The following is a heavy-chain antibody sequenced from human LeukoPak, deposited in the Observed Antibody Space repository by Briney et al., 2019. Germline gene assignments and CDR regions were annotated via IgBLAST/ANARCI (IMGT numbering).Heavy chain of an antibody. CDR2: ISTSSSYI. CDR3: ARDEATMVRGHDY. Sequence: PGGSLRLSCAASGFTFNRYNMNWVRRAPGKGLEWVSSISTSSSYIYYADSVRGRFTISRDNAKNSLYLQMNSLRADDTAVYYCARDEATMVRGHDYWGQGTLVTVSS. D-gene: IGHD3-10*01. V-gene: IGHV3-21*01. J-gene: IGHJ4*02. CDR1: GFTFNRYN.